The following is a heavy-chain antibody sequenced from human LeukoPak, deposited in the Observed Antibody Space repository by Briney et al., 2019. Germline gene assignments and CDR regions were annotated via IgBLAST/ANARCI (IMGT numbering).Heavy chain of an antibody. CDR2: ISDDGTNK. J-gene: IGHJ4*02. CDR1: DFSFNRYL. CDR3: VRGLWTAMGAGAY. D-gene: IGHD5-18*01. V-gene: IGHV3-30-3*01. Sequence: GGSLRLSCVVSDFSFNRYLMHWVRQAPDKGLEWVTSISDDGTNKYYSDSVRGRFTISRDNSKSTLYLQMDSLRIEDTSMYYCVRGLWTAMGAGAYWGQGTLVAVSS.